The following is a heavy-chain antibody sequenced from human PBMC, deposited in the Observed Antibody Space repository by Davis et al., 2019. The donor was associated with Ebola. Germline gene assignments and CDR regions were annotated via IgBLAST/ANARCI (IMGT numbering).Heavy chain of an antibody. J-gene: IGHJ3*02. CDR1: GYTFTNYY. CDR3: ARTSIVGTTTTASDI. V-gene: IGHV1-2*06. CDR2: INPNSGGT. D-gene: IGHD1-26*01. Sequence: ASVKVSCKASGYTFTNYYMHWVRQAPGQGLEWMGRINPNSGGTNYAQKFQGRVTMTRDTSISTAYMELDRLRSDDTAVYYCARTSIVGTTTTASDIWGQGTKVTVSS.